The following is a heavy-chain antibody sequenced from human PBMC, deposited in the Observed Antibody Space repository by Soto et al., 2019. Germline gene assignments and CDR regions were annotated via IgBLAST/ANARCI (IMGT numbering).Heavy chain of an antibody. CDR3: ARGASYSDSSFHYAMDV. Sequence: QVQLVQSGAEVKKPGASVKVSCKASGHTFTSYYMYWVRQAPGQGLEWMGIINPSGGSTSYAQTFQGRVTMTRDTSTGTVYLELSSLRSEDTAVYYCARGASYSDSSFHYAMDVWGKGTTVTVSS. CDR1: GHTFTSYY. D-gene: IGHD3-22*01. CDR2: INPSGGST. V-gene: IGHV1-46*01. J-gene: IGHJ6*04.